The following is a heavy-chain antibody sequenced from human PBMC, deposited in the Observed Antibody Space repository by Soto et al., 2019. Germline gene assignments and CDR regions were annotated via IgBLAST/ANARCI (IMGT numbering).Heavy chain of an antibody. CDR3: ATLPPRIVVVVLPIPT. D-gene: IGHD2-15*01. Sequence: QVQLQESGPRLVKPSGTLSITCAVSGASISSTNWWTWVRQPPGKGLEWTGEIYHTGSTKYNPSLKSRVTISLDKSNNQCSLNLSSVTAADTAVYYCATLPPRIVVVVLPIPTWGQGSLVSVSS. V-gene: IGHV4-4*02. CDR2: IYHTGST. J-gene: IGHJ4*02. CDR1: GASISSTNW.